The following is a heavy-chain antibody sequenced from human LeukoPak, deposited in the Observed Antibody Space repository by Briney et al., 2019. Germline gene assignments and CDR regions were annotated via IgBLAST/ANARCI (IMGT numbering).Heavy chain of an antibody. Sequence: PGGSLRLSCAASGFTFSSYSMNWVRQAPGKGLEWVSYISASGTTTYYADSVKGRFTVSRDNAKNSLYLQMNSLRDEDTAVYYCTRDGGRREDYWGQGTLVTVSS. CDR3: TRDGGRREDY. J-gene: IGHJ4*02. D-gene: IGHD1-26*01. CDR2: ISASGTTT. V-gene: IGHV3-48*02. CDR1: GFTFSSYS.